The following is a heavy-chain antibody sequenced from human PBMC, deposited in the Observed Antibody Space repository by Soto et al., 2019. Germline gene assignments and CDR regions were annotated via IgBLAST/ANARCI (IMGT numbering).Heavy chain of an antibody. V-gene: IGHV4-39*01. Sequence: QLQLRESGPGLVKPSETLSLTCTVSGGSISSSRYYWGWIRQPPGKGLEWIGNIYYSGSTHYNPSLSSSVTMSEDTSTNPFSLKLSSVTAADTALFYCATVPSSYSYYDILTGYFVDYWGQGTLVTVSS. D-gene: IGHD3-9*01. J-gene: IGHJ4*02. CDR1: GGSISSSRYY. CDR2: IYYSGST. CDR3: ATVPSSYSYYDILTGYFVDY.